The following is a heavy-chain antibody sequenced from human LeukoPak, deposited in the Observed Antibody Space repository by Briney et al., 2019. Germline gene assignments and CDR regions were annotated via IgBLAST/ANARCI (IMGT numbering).Heavy chain of an antibody. Sequence: GRSLRLSCAASGFTFSSYGMHWVRQAPGKGLEWVSTITTSDGNTYYADSVKGRFTVSRDNSKNTLYLQMNSLRAEDTAVYYCAKDGGLWVSAHWGDSWGRGTLVTVSS. D-gene: IGHD7-27*01. J-gene: IGHJ4*02. V-gene: IGHV3-23*01. CDR2: ITTSDGNT. CDR3: AKDGGLWVSAHWGDS. CDR1: GFTFSSYG.